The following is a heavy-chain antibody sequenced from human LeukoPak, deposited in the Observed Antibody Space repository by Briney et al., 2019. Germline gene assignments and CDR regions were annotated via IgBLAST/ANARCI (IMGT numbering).Heavy chain of an antibody. CDR1: GFIFSSFA. CDR2: ISHTGDIK. CDR3: ARSSGLYRPFDS. Sequence: GGSLRLSCAASGFIFSSFAMNWVRQAPGKGLEWVSHISHTGDIKYADSVKGRFTISRDNSKNSQYLQMTSLRAEDTAVYYCARSSGLYRPFDSWVQETLVTVSS. D-gene: IGHD3-22*01. V-gene: IGHV3-48*03. J-gene: IGHJ5*01.